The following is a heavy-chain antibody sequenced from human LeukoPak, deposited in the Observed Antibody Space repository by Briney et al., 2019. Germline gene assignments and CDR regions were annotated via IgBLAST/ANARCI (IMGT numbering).Heavy chain of an antibody. CDR3: ARASRIGYCSSTSCQPAGY. V-gene: IGHV1-8*01. Sequence: GASVKVSCKASGYTFTSYDSNWVRQATGQGLEWMGWMNPNSGNTGYAQKFQGRVTMTRNTSISTAYMELSSLRSEDTAVYYCARASRIGYCSSTSCQPAGYWGQGSLVTVSS. J-gene: IGHJ4*02. D-gene: IGHD2-2*01. CDR1: GYTFTSYD. CDR2: MNPNSGNT.